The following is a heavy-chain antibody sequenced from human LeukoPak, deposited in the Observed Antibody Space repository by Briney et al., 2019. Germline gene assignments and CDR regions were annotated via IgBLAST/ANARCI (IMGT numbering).Heavy chain of an antibody. J-gene: IGHJ4*02. V-gene: IGHV3-21*04. CDR3: AKDYYDSSGQIDY. CDR1: GFTFSSYS. D-gene: IGHD3-22*01. Sequence: GGSLRLSCAASGFTFSSYSMNWVRQAPGKGLEWVSSISSSSSYIYYADSVKGRFTISRDNAKNSLYLQMNSLRAEDTAVYYCAKDYYDSSGQIDYWGQGTLVTVSS. CDR2: ISSSSSYI.